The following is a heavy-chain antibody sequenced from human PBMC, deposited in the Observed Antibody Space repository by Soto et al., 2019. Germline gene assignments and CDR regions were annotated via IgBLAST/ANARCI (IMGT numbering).Heavy chain of an antibody. CDR2: ISYDGSNK. J-gene: IGHJ4*02. CDR3: AKDYDSSAYYPDY. Sequence: QVQLVESGGGVVQPGRSLRLSCAASAFTFSNYAMHWVRQAPGKGLEWVALISYDGSNKYYADSVKGRFTISRDNSKNTLYLQMNSLRAEDTAVYYCAKDYDSSAYYPDYWGPGTLVTVSS. CDR1: AFTFSNYA. D-gene: IGHD3-22*01. V-gene: IGHV3-30*18.